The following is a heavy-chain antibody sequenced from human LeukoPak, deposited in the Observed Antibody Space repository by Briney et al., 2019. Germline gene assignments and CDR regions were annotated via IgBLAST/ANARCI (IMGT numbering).Heavy chain of an antibody. CDR2: IYQDGSEI. J-gene: IGHJ2*01. CDR3: TRDQGSVIVVRTTNWYFDL. Sequence: AGSLRLSCAASGCTFSNYCMSWVRQPPGEGLEWLGNIYQDGSEIYNVHSVKRRFTISRDNDKNSLYLHINSVRADDTAVYYTTRDQGSVIVVRTTNWYFDLWGRGNLVTVSS. V-gene: IGHV3-7*01. CDR1: GCTFSNYC. D-gene: IGHD3-22*01.